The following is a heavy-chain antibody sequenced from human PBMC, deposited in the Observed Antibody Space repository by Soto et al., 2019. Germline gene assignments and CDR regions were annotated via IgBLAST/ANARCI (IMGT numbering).Heavy chain of an antibody. CDR1: GYTFTRYA. CDR2: INAGYGHT. Sequence: QVQLVQSGAEEKKPGASVKVSCKASGYTFTRYAMHWVRQAPGQRLEWMGWINAGYGHTKYSQNFQGRVTITRDTSANTGYMELNSLRSEDTAVYYCARFKDFDYRGSLFVPWGQGTLVTVSS. D-gene: IGHD4-4*01. V-gene: IGHV1-3*05. J-gene: IGHJ5*02. CDR3: ARFKDFDYRGSLFVP.